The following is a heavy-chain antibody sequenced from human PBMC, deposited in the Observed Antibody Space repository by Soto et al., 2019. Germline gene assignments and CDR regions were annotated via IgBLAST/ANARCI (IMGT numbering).Heavy chain of an antibody. V-gene: IGHV3-23*04. Sequence: EVQLVESGGGLVKPGGSLRLSCAASGFTFSSYSMNWVRQAPGKGLEWVSAISGSGGSTYYADSVKGRFTISRDNSKNTLYLQMNSLRAEDTAVYYCAKDLRRSMIVVVTRHYYYYGMDVWGQGTTVTVSS. CDR1: GFTFSSYS. J-gene: IGHJ6*02. CDR2: ISGSGGST. D-gene: IGHD3-22*01. CDR3: AKDLRRSMIVVVTRHYYYYGMDV.